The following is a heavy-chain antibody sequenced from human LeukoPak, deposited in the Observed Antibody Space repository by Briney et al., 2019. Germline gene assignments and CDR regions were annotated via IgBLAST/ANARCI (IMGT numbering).Heavy chain of an antibody. J-gene: IGHJ4*02. CDR1: AGSITSGDHY. Sequence: SQTMSLTCTVSAGSITSGDHYWNWIRQPPGKGREWIGYIYSSGSTYYNPSLKSRITMSLDTSKSQFSLKLSSVTAADTAVYYCAGSNWKYYFGFWGQGTLVTVSS. V-gene: IGHV4-30-4*08. D-gene: IGHD1-1*01. CDR3: AGSNWKYYFGF. CDR2: IYSSGST.